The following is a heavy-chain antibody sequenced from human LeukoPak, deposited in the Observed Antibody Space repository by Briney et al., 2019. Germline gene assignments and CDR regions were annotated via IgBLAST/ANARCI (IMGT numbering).Heavy chain of an antibody. CDR3: AKDHYYDSSGRSQH. J-gene: IGHJ1*01. D-gene: IGHD3-22*01. CDR1: GFTFSSYW. V-gene: IGHV3-23*01. CDR2: ISGSGGST. Sequence: PGGSLRLSCAASGFTFSSYWMHWVRQAPGKGLEWVSAISGSGGSTYYADSVKGRFTISRDNSKNTLYLQMNSLRAEDTAVYYCAKDHYYDSSGRSQHWGRGTLVTVSS.